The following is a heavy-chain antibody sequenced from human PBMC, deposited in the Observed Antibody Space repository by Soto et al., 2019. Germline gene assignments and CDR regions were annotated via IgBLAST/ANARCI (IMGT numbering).Heavy chain of an antibody. V-gene: IGHV1-24*01. CDR1: GYTLTELS. CDR3: ARVYPSDTRYGYVGNNWFDP. Sequence: ASVKVSCKVSGYTLTELSMHWVRQAPGKGLEWMGGFDPEDGETIYAQKFQGRVTMTEDTSTDTAYMELTSLRSEDTAVYYCARVYPSDTRYGYVGNNWFDPWGQGTLVTVSS. D-gene: IGHD5-18*01. J-gene: IGHJ5*02. CDR2: FDPEDGET.